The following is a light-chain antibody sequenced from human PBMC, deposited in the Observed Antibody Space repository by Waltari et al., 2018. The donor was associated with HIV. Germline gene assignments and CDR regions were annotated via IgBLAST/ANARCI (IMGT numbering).Light chain of an antibody. J-gene: IGLJ2*01. CDR2: DHS. CDR3: HSYDSDNQI. V-gene: IGLV6-57*01. CDR1: SGSIASNS. Sequence: NFMLTQPHSVSDSPGKTVTISCTRNSGSIASNSVQWYQRRPGSSPTTVIFDHSQRPSVVSDRFSASIDTSSNSASLTIVGLKTEDEGDFFCHSYDSDNQIFGGGTKLTVL.